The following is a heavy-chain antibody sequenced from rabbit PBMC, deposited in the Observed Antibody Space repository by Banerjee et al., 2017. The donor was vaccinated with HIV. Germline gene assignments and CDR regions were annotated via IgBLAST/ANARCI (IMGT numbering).Heavy chain of an antibody. CDR2: IYAGKGST. CDR1: GSDISSYY. J-gene: IGHJ4*01. V-gene: IGHV1S7*01. D-gene: IGHD4-2*01. CDR3: ARDDAGVVGYDWDL. Sequence: QLEESGGDLVKPEGSLTLTCTASGSDISSYYMSWVRQAPGKGLEWIGIIYAGKGSTDYASWVNGRFTISSDNAQNTVDLQMNSLTAADTATYFCARDDAGVVGYDWDLWGPGTLVTVS.